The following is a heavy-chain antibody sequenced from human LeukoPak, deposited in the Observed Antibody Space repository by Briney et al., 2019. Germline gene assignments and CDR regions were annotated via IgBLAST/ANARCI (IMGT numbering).Heavy chain of an antibody. CDR2: IYYSGST. D-gene: IGHD3-3*01. V-gene: IGHV4-59*01. Sequence: KPSETLSLTCTVSGGSISSYYWSWIRQPPGKGLEWIGYIYYSGSTNYNPSLKSRVTISVDTSKNQFSLKRSSVIGADTAMYYCARKSGRLGFDYWGQGTLVTVSS. J-gene: IGHJ4*02. CDR1: GGSISSYY. CDR3: ARKSGRLGFDY.